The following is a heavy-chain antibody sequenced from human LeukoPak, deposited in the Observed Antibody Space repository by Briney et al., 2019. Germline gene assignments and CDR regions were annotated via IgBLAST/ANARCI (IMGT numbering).Heavy chain of an antibody. CDR2: IWDTEIT. J-gene: IGHJ3*02. V-gene: IGHV4-59*01. D-gene: IGHD5-12*01. CDR1: GGSIRSYF. CDR3: ARGLVLATDDAFDI. Sequence: SETLSLTCTVSGGSIRSYFWSWLRQPPGKGLEWIGYIWDTEITDYNSSLKSRVTISLDTSKNHFSLKLRSVTAADTALHFCARGLVLATDDAFDIWGQGTLVTVSS.